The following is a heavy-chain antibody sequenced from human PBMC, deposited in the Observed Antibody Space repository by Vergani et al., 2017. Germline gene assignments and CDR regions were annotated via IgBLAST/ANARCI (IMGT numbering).Heavy chain of an antibody. J-gene: IGHJ4*02. CDR3: ARDQEDIVVVVADPFDY. D-gene: IGHD2-15*01. V-gene: IGHV3-21*01. CDR1: GFTFSSYS. Sequence: EVQLVESGGGLVKPGGSLRLSCAASGFTFSSYSMNWVRQAPGKGLEWVSSISSSSSYIYYADSVKGRFTISRDNAKNSLYLQMNSLRAEDTAVYYCARDQEDIVVVVADPFDYWGQGTLVTVSS. CDR2: ISSSSSYI.